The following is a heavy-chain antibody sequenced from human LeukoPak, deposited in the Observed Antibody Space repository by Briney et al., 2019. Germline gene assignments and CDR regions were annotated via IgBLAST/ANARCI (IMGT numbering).Heavy chain of an antibody. CDR2: INHSGST. V-gene: IGHV4-34*01. Sequence: SETLSLTCAVYGGSFSGYYWSWIRQPPGKGLEWIGEINHSGSTNYNPSLKSRVTISVDTSKNQFSLKLSSVTAADTAVYYCARRYSYGYRGAFDIWGQGTMVTVSS. D-gene: IGHD5-18*01. J-gene: IGHJ3*02. CDR3: ARRYSYGYRGAFDI. CDR1: GGSFSGYY.